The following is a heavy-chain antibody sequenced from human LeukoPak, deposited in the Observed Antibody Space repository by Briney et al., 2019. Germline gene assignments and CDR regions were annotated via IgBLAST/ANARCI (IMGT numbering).Heavy chain of an antibody. CDR2: IYYSGST. CDR1: GGSISTTAYY. Sequence: MSSETLSLTCTVSGGSISTTAYYWGWIRQPPGKGLEWIGTIYYSGSTYYNPSLTSRVTISVDTSKNQFSLKLSSVTAADTAVYYCARHKDYYYSYMDVWGKGTTVTISS. CDR3: ARHKDYYYSYMDV. J-gene: IGHJ6*03. V-gene: IGHV4-39*01.